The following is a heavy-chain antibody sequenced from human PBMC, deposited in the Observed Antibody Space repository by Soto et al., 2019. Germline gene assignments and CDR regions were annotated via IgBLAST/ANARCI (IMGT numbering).Heavy chain of an antibody. CDR1: GGSISSGGYY. V-gene: IGHV4-31*01. CDR3: ASLLLGYCTNGVCYYFDY. Sequence: QVQLQESGPGLVKPSQTLSLTCTVSGGSISSGGYYWSWIRQHPGKGLEWMGCIYYSGSTYYNPSLKSQVTISVDTAKNQFSLKLSSVTAADTAVYYCASLLLGYCTNGVCYYFDYWGQGTLVTVSS. D-gene: IGHD2-8*01. CDR2: IYYSGST. J-gene: IGHJ4*02.